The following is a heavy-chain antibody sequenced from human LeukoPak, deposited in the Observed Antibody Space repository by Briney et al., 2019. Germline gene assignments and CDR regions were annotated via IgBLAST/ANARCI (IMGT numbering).Heavy chain of an antibody. Sequence: GGSLRLSCAASGFTFDDYAMHWVRQAPGKGLEWVSLISRDGGSTYYADSVKGRFTISRDNSKNSLYLQMNSLRTEDTALYYCAKTSGSYYDYYYYMDVWGKGTTVTVSS. CDR1: GFTFDDYA. CDR2: ISRDGGST. D-gene: IGHD1-26*01. CDR3: AKTSGSYYDYYYYMDV. J-gene: IGHJ6*03. V-gene: IGHV3-43*02.